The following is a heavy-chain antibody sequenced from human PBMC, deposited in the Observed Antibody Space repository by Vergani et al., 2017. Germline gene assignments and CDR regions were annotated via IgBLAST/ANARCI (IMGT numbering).Heavy chain of an antibody. CDR2: IIPRFGTA. D-gene: IGHD5-12*01. J-gene: IGHJ5*02. V-gene: IGHV1-69*12. CDR1: GGTFSSYA. CDR3: ARDLGGYSGYGENWFDP. Sequence: QVQLVQSGAEVKKPGSSVKVSCKASGGTFSSYAISWVRQAPGQGLEWMGGIIPRFGTANYAQKFQGRVTITADESTSTAYMGLSSLRSEDTAVYYCARDLGGYSGYGENWFDPWGQGTLVTVSS.